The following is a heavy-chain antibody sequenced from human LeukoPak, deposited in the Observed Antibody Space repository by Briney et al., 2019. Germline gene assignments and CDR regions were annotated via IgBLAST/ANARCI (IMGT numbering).Heavy chain of an antibody. CDR1: GFTFSSYW. J-gene: IGHJ4*02. Sequence: GRSLRLSCAASGFTFSSYWMSWVRQAPGKGLEWVANIKQDGSGKYYVDSVKGRFTISRDNAKNSLYLQMNSLRAEDTAVYYCARYSGYDDEGEYFDYWGQGTLVTVSS. CDR3: ARYSGYDDEGEYFDY. D-gene: IGHD5-12*01. V-gene: IGHV3-7*01. CDR2: IKQDGSGK.